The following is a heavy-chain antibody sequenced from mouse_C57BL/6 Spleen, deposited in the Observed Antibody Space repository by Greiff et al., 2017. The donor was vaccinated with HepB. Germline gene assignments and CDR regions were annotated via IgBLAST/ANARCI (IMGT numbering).Heavy chain of an antibody. CDR1: GFNITDYY. Sequence: EVQLQQSGAELVKPGASVKLSCPASGFNITDYYMHWVKQRTEQCLEWIGRIDPEDGETKYAPKFQGKATITADTSSNTAYLQLSSLTSEDTAVYYCARSETKEWYFDVWGTGTTVTVSS. CDR2: IDPEDGET. CDR3: ARSETKEWYFDV. V-gene: IGHV14-2*01. J-gene: IGHJ1*03.